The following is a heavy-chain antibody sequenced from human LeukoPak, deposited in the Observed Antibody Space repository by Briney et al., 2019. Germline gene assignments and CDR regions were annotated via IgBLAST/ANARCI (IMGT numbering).Heavy chain of an antibody. D-gene: IGHD6-13*01. CDR3: ARGGYTSSFDY. CDR2: INHSGST. CDR1: GGSFSGYS. V-gene: IGHV4-34*01. Sequence: SGTLSLTCAAYGGSFSGYSWSWIRQPPGRGLEWIGEINHSGSTNDNLSLRSRVIVSVDTSKNQFSLKLSSVTAADTAVYYCARGGYTSSFDYWGQGTLVTVSS. J-gene: IGHJ4*02.